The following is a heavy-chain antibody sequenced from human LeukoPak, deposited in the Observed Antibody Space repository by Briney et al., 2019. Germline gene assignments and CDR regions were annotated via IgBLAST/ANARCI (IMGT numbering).Heavy chain of an antibody. CDR3: ARERGPYCSGGSCYLGHWFDP. CDR1: GGSISSYY. Sequence: PSETLSLTCTVSGGSISSYYWNWIRQPPGKGLEWIGYVSDSGSTNCNTSLKSRVTISVDTSKNQFSLKLSSVTAADTAVYYCARERGPYCSGGSCYLGHWFDPWGQGTLVTVSS. CDR2: VSDSGST. V-gene: IGHV4-59*01. J-gene: IGHJ5*02. D-gene: IGHD2-15*01.